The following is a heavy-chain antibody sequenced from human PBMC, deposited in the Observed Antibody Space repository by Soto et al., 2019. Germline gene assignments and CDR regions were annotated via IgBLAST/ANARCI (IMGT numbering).Heavy chain of an antibody. J-gene: IGHJ6*02. V-gene: IGHV1-2*02. CDR2: INPNSGAT. CDR3: ARDAGYYYGMDV. D-gene: IGHD3-10*01. Sequence: QVQLVQSGAEVKKPGASVKVSCKASGYTFTGYYMHWVRQAPGQGLEWMGWINPNSGATNYAQKFQGRVTMTRDTSISTAYMELSRLRSDDTAVYYCARDAGYYYGMDVWGQGTTVTVSS. CDR1: GYTFTGYY.